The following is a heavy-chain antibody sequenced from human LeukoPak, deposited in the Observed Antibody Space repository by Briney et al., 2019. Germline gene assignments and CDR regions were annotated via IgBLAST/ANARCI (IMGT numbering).Heavy chain of an antibody. J-gene: IGHJ1*01. D-gene: IGHD3-10*01. CDR2: IYYSGNT. Sequence: SETLSLTCTVSGTSISTYYWSWIRQPPGKGLEWIAYIYYSGNTNYNPSLKGRVTISVDTSKNQFSLKLSSVTAADTAVYYCASYMRGSGVPIERYFHHWGQGTLVTVS. V-gene: IGHV4-59*08. CDR1: GTSISTYY. CDR3: ASYMRGSGVPIERYFHH.